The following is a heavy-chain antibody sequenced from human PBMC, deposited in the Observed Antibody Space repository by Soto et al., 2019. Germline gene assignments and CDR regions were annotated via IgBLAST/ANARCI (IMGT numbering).Heavy chain of an antibody. CDR1: GFTFSSYS. CDR2: ISSSRSYI. CDR3: AREQYGSGSYSADY. D-gene: IGHD3-10*01. V-gene: IGHV3-21*01. J-gene: IGHJ4*02. Sequence: EVQLVESGGGLVKPGGSLRLSCAASGFTFSSYSMNWVRQAPGKGREWVSSISSSRSYIYYAESVKGRFTISRDNAKNSLYLQMNSLRAEDTAVYYCAREQYGSGSYSADYWGQGTLVTVSS.